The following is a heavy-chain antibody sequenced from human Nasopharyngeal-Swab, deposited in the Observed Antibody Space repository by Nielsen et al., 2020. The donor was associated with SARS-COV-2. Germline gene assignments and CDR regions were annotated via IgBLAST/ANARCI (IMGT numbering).Heavy chain of an antibody. J-gene: IGHJ4*02. Sequence: SETLSLTCTVSGGSISSYYWSWIRQPPGKGLEWIGSIYYSGSTNYNPSLKSRVTISVDTSKNQFSLKLSSVTAADTAVYYCARTYSGNYYPNFDYWGQGTLVTVSS. CDR1: GGSISSYY. CDR3: ARTYSGNYYPNFDY. D-gene: IGHD1-26*01. V-gene: IGHV4-59*13. CDR2: IYYSGST.